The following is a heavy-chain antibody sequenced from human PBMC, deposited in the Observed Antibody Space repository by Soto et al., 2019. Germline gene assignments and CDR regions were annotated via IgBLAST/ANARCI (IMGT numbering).Heavy chain of an antibody. CDR2: IGTAGET. V-gene: IGHV3-13*01. D-gene: IGHD6-13*01. Sequence: GGSLRLSCAASGFTFSSYDMHWVRQATGKGLEWVSAIGTAGETYYPGPVRGRFTISRENAKNSLYLQMNSRRAEDTAVYYCARVRYSSSWYYFDYWGQGTLVTVSS. J-gene: IGHJ4*02. CDR1: GFTFSSYD. CDR3: ARVRYSSSWYYFDY.